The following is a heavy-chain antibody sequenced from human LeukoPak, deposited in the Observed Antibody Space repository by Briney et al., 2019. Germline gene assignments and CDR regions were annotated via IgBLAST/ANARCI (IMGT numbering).Heavy chain of an antibody. V-gene: IGHV3-11*06. J-gene: IGHJ4*02. CDR2: ISSSSSYT. Sequence: PGGSLRLSCAASGFTFSDYYMSWIRQAPGKGLEWVSYISSSSSYTNYADSVKGRFTISRDNAKNSLYLQMNSLRAEDTAVYYSAKAFEREGDKILGPFDYWGQGILVT. CDR1: GFTFSDYY. CDR3: AKAFEREGDKILGPFDY. D-gene: IGHD5-24*01.